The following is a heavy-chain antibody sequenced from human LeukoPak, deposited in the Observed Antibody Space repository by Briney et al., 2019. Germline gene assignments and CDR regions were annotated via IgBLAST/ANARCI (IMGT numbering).Heavy chain of an antibody. D-gene: IGHD3-16*02. V-gene: IGHV4-59*01. CDR2: IYYSGST. Sequence: TSETLSLTCTVSGGSISSYYWSWIRQPPGKGLEWIGYIYYSGSTNYNPSLKSRVTISVDTSKNQFSLKLSSVTAADTAVYYCARSDGALGELSLFDYWGQGTLVTVSS. J-gene: IGHJ4*02. CDR1: GGSISSYY. CDR3: ARSDGALGELSLFDY.